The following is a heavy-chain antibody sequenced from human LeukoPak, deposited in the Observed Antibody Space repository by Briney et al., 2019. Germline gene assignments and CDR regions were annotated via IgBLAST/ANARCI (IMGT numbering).Heavy chain of an antibody. D-gene: IGHD5-12*01. J-gene: IGHJ4*02. CDR3: ARAVATITGPPYYFDY. V-gene: IGHV3-48*04. CDR1: GFTFSSYS. Sequence: GGSLRLSCAASGFTFSSYSMNWVRQAPGKGLEWVSYIGSSSSTIYYADSVKGRFTISRDNAKNSLYLQMNSLRAEDTAVYYCARAVATITGPPYYFDYWGQGTLVTVSS. CDR2: IGSSSSTI.